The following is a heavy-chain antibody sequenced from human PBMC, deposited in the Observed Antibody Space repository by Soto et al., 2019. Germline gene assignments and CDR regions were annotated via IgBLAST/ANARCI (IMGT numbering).Heavy chain of an antibody. CDR1: GYTFTSYD. V-gene: IGHV1-8*01. Sequence: QVQLVQSGAEVKKPEASVKVSCNASGYTFTSYDINWVRQATGQGLEWMGWMNPNSGNTGYAQKFQGRVTMTRNTSISTAYMELSSLRSEDTAVYYCARDGGYSYRLYYYYYGMDVWGQGTTVTVSS. CDR3: ARDGGYSYRLYYYYYGMDV. CDR2: MNPNSGNT. J-gene: IGHJ6*02. D-gene: IGHD5-18*01.